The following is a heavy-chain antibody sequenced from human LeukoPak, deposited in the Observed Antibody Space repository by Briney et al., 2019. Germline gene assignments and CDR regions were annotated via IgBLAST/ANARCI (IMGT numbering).Heavy chain of an antibody. Sequence: GGSLRLSCAASGFTFSSYEMNWVRQAPGKGLEWVSYISSSGSTIYYADSVKGRFTISRDNAKNSLYLQMNSLRAEDTAVYYCARGSRYSSSWYWFDPWGQGTLVTVSS. V-gene: IGHV3-48*03. CDR3: ARGSRYSSSWYWFDP. CDR1: GFTFSSYE. D-gene: IGHD6-13*01. J-gene: IGHJ5*02. CDR2: ISSSGSTI.